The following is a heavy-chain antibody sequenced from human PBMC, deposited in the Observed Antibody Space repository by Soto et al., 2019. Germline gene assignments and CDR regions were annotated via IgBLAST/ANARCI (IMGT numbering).Heavy chain of an antibody. Sequence: ASVKVSCKASGYTFTGYYMHWVRQAPGQGLEWMGWINPNSGGTNYAQKFQGWVTMTRDTSISTAYMELSRLRSDDTAVYYCARGALRSGSGLPGMDVWGQGTTVTVSS. J-gene: IGHJ6*02. CDR3: ARGALRSGSGLPGMDV. CDR1: GYTFTGYY. V-gene: IGHV1-2*04. D-gene: IGHD3-3*01. CDR2: INPNSGGT.